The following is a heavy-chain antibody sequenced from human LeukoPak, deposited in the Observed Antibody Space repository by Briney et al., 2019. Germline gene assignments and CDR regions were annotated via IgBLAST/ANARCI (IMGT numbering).Heavy chain of an antibody. V-gene: IGHV3-23*01. CDR2: ISGSGGST. CDR3: AKDGYYDSSGSPTGYFDY. CDR1: GFTFSSYA. J-gene: IGHJ4*02. Sequence: PGGSLRLSCAASGFTFSSYAMSWVRQAPGKGLEWVSAISGSGGSTYYADSAKGRLIISRDNSKNTLYLQMNSLRAEDTAVYYCAKDGYYDSSGSPTGYFDYWGQGTLVTVSS. D-gene: IGHD3-22*01.